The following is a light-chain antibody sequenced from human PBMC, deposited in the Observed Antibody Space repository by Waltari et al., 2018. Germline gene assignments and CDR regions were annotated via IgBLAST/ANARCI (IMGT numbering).Light chain of an antibody. CDR3: QTGGHGTWV. J-gene: IGLJ3*02. Sequence: QLLLTQSPSASASLGASVKLTCTLSSGHTSNLIAWHQQQPEKGPRYLMKVNSDGSHSKGDEIPDRFSGSSSGAERYLTISSVQSEDEADYYCQTGGHGTWVFGGGTKLTVL. CDR2: VNSDGSH. CDR1: SGHTSNL. V-gene: IGLV4-69*01.